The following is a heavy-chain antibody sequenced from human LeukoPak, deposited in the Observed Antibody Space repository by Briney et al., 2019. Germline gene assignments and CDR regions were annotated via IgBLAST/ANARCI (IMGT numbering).Heavy chain of an antibody. D-gene: IGHD3-10*01. CDR2: FDPEDGET. CDR3: ATDRLWFGELFTDY. J-gene: IGHJ4*02. V-gene: IGHV1-24*01. CDR1: GYTLTELS. Sequence: ASVKVSCKVSGYTLTELSMHWVRQAPGKGLEWMGGFDPEDGETIYAQKFQGRVTMTEDTSTDTAYMELSSLRSEDTAVYYCATDRLWFGELFTDYWGQGTLVTVSS.